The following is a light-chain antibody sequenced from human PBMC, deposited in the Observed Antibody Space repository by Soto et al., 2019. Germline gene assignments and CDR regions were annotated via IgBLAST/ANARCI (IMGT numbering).Light chain of an antibody. CDR3: SSYTSASLRV. CDR1: SSDVGGYNY. Sequence: ALTQPASVSGSPGQSITISCTGTSSDVGGYNYVSWYQHHPGKAPKLLIYEVSYRPSGVSDRFSGYKSANTASLTISGLQAEDEADYYCSSYTSASLRVFGTGTKV. V-gene: IGLV2-14*01. CDR2: EVS. J-gene: IGLJ1*01.